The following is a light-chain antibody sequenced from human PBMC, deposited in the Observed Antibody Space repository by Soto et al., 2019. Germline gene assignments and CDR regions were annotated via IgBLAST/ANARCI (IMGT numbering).Light chain of an antibody. CDR3: SSYTSSSTHVV. CDR2: DVS. V-gene: IGLV2-14*01. CDR1: SSDVGGYNY. Sequence: SALTQPASVSGSPGQSITISCTGTSSDVGGYNYVSWYQQHPGKAPKLMIYDVSNRPSGVSNRFSGSKSGNTASLTISGLQAEDEADYYGSSYTSSSTHVVFGGGTKVTVL. J-gene: IGLJ2*01.